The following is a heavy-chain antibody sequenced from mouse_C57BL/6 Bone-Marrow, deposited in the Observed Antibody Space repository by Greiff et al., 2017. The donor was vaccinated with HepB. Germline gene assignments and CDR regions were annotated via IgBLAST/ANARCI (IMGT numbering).Heavy chain of an antibody. CDR2: IDPETGGT. V-gene: IGHV1-15*01. Sequence: QVQLQQSGAELVRPGASVTLSCKASGYTFTDYEMHWVKQTPVHGLEWIGAIDPETGGTAYNQKFKGKAILTADKSSSTAYMELRSLTSEDSAVYYCTSPFTGYFDYWGQGTTRTVSS. J-gene: IGHJ2*01. CDR1: GYTFTDYE. CDR3: TSPFTGYFDY.